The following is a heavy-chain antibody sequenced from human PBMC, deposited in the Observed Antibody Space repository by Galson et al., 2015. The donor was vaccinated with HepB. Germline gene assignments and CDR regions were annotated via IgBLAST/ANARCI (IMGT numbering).Heavy chain of an antibody. V-gene: IGHV3-30-3*01. Sequence: SLRLSCAASGFPFSTYTIHWVRQAPGKGLEWVALISYDGTKKYYADSVKGRFIISRDNSKTILYLQMNSLTAEDTAVYYCARDSLGRLGDYSFPDYWGQGTLVTVSS. D-gene: IGHD4-11*01. CDR1: GFPFSTYT. J-gene: IGHJ4*02. CDR3: ARDSLGRLGDYSFPDY. CDR2: ISYDGTKK.